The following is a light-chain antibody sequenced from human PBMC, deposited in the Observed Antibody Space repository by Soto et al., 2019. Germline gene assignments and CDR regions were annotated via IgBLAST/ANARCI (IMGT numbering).Light chain of an antibody. CDR2: DVS. V-gene: IGLV2-14*01. Sequence: QSVLTQPASVSGSPGQSITISCTGTNSDVGCYNYVSWYQQHPGKAPKLMIYDVSNRPSGVSNRFSGSKSGNTASLTISGLQAEDEADYYCSSYTSSSTLALYVFGTGTKVTVL. CDR3: SSYTSSSTLALYV. J-gene: IGLJ1*01. CDR1: NSDVGCYNY.